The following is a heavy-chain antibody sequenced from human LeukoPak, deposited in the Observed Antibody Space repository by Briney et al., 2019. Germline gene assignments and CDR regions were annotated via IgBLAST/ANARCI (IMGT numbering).Heavy chain of an antibody. J-gene: IGHJ4*02. CDR2: ISGSGGST. Sequence: PGGSLRLSCAASGFTFSSYAMSWVRQAPGKGLEWVSAISGSGGSTYYADSVKGRFTISRDNSKNTLYLQMNTLRAEDTALYYCAKDMIRGPRMDYWGQGTLVTVSS. V-gene: IGHV3-23*01. CDR1: GFTFSSYA. CDR3: AKDMIRGPRMDY. D-gene: IGHD3-10*01.